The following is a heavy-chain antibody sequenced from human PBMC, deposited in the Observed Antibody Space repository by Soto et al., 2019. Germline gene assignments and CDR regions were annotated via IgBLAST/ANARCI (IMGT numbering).Heavy chain of an antibody. CDR1: GFTFSSYS. J-gene: IGHJ5*01. Sequence: EVQLVESGGGLVQPGGSLRLSCAASGFTFSSYSMNWVRQAPGKGLEWVSYISSSRSTIYYADSVKGRFTISRDNAKNSLYLQMNSLRAEYTAVYYCARDCPGSCTSCYGIEWFDSWGQGTLVTVSS. CDR3: ARDCPGSCTSCYGIEWFDS. D-gene: IGHD2-2*01. V-gene: IGHV3-48*01. CDR2: ISSSRSTI.